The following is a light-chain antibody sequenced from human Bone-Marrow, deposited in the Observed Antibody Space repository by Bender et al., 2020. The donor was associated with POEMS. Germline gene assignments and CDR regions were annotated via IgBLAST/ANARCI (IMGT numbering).Light chain of an antibody. V-gene: IGLV2-11*01. CDR2: DVS. CDR1: SSDVGDYDY. Sequence: QSALTQPRSVSGSPGQSVTISCTGTSSDVGDYDYVSWYQQHPGKAPKVLICDVSNRPSGVSNRFSGSKSGTSASLAITGLQAEDEGDYYCQSYDSRLNDVVFGGGTKLTVL. J-gene: IGLJ2*01. CDR3: QSYDSRLNDVV.